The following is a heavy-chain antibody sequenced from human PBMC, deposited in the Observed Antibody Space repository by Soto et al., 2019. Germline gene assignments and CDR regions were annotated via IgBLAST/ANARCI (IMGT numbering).Heavy chain of an antibody. CDR2: ISYDGSNK. J-gene: IGHJ4*02. CDR3: AKDYHYYDSSGFDY. D-gene: IGHD3-22*01. V-gene: IGHV3-30*18. Sequence: PGGSLRLSCAASGFTFSSYGMHWVRQAPGKGLEWVAVISYDGSNKYYADSVKGRFTISRDNSKNTLYLQMNSLRAEDTAVYYCAKDYHYYDSSGFDYWGQGTPVTVSS. CDR1: GFTFSSYG.